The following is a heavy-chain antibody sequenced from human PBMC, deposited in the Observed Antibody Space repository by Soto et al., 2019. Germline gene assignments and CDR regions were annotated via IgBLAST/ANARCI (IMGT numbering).Heavy chain of an antibody. CDR1: GGSISNYY. CDR3: ARDGAPYCSGGRCYSRWLDT. CDR2: IYYSGST. Sequence: ASETLSLTCTVSGGSISNYYWSWIRQPPGKGLEWIGNIYYSGSTNYNPSLKSRVTISLDTSKNQVSLKLRSVTSADTAVYYCARDGAPYCSGGRCYSRWLDTWGQGTLVTVSS. V-gene: IGHV4-59*01. D-gene: IGHD2-15*01. J-gene: IGHJ5*02.